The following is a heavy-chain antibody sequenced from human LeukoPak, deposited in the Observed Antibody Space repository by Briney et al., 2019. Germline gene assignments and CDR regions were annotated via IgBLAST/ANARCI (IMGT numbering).Heavy chain of an antibody. Sequence: SETLSLTCTVTSGSISSYYWSWIRQPPGKRLEWIGYIYYTGGANYNPSLTSRVNISVDTSKNQFSLNLTSVTAADTAVYYCARWGSIAVARFDYWGQGTLVTVSS. J-gene: IGHJ4*02. D-gene: IGHD6-19*01. CDR2: IYYTGGA. CDR3: ARWGSIAVARFDY. CDR1: SGSISSYY. V-gene: IGHV4-59*01.